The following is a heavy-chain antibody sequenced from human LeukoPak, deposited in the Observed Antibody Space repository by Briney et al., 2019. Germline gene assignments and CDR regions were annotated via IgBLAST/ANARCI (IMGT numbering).Heavy chain of an antibody. D-gene: IGHD2-8*02. CDR2: IFPSGGEI. Sequence: GGSLRLSCAASGFTFSTFAMIWVRQPPGKGLEWVSSIFPSGGEIHYADSVRGRFTISRNNSKSTLSLQMNSLRAEDTAIYYCATYRQVLLPFESWGQGTLVTVSS. J-gene: IGHJ4*02. CDR3: ATYRQVLLPFES. V-gene: IGHV3-23*01. CDR1: GFTFSTFA.